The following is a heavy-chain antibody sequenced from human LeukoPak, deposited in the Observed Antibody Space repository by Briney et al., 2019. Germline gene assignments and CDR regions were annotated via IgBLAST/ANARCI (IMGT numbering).Heavy chain of an antibody. CDR1: GYTFTSYA. CDR2: IIPIFGTA. CDR3: ARVAAARLYYYYYMDV. D-gene: IGHD6-6*01. Sequence: SVKVSCKASGYTFTSYAISWVRQAPGQGLEWMGGIIPIFGTANYAQKFQGRVTITADESTSTAYMELSSLRSEDTAVYYCARVAAARLYYYYYMDVWGKGTTVTVSS. J-gene: IGHJ6*03. V-gene: IGHV1-69*13.